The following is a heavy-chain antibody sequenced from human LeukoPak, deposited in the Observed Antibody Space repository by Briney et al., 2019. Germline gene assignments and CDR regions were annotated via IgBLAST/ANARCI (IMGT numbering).Heavy chain of an antibody. J-gene: IGHJ4*02. D-gene: IGHD5-18*01. V-gene: IGHV3-30-3*01. Sequence: QSGGSLRLSCAASGFTFSSYGMHWVRQAPGKGLEWVAVISYDGSKKYYADSVKGRFTISRDNSNNTLYLQMNSLRAEDTAVYYCARDVAGYSSGRPFDYWGPGTLVTVSS. CDR3: ARDVAGYSSGRPFDY. CDR1: GFTFSSYG. CDR2: ISYDGSKK.